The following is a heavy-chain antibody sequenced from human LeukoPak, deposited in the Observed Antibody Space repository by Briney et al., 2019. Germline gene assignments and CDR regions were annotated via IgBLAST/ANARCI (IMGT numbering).Heavy chain of an antibody. CDR1: GFTLRSSE. CDR2: ISDGGKTK. CDR3: ARDPGSGYEEHFDY. V-gene: IGHV3-48*03. D-gene: IGHD5-12*01. Sequence: GGSLRLSCAASGFTLRSSEMNWVRQAPGKGLEWVSYISDGGKTKYYADSVKGRFTISRDNAKNSLYLQMNSLRAEDTAVYYCARDPGSGYEEHFDYWGQGTLVTVSS. J-gene: IGHJ4*02.